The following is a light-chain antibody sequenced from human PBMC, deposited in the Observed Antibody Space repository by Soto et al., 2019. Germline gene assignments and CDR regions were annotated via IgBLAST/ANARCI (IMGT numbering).Light chain of an antibody. V-gene: IGKV3-11*01. CDR1: QSVSSY. CDR3: QQRSNWPPFT. Sequence: EIVLTQSPATLSLSPGERATLSCRASQSVSSYLAWYQQKPGQAPRLLIYDASNRATGIPARFSGSGSGTDFTLTISSLEPEDFAVYYCQQRSNWPPFTFGDGTKVDIK. J-gene: IGKJ3*01. CDR2: DAS.